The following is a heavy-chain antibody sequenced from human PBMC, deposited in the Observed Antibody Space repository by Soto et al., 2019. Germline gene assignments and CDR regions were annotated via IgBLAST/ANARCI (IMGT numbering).Heavy chain of an antibody. J-gene: IGHJ3*02. CDR1: RDRCVGYW. CDR2: IFPGDSDT. Sequence: LRVSWRGARDRCVGYWGGRVRKMQGKGLETMGIIFPGDSDTRYSPSFHGQVTISVDKSIRTAYLQWDSLEASDTAVYYCARPDSPVQAAFQISGQATVLTLS. D-gene: IGHD1-1*01. V-gene: IGHV5-51*01. CDR3: ARPDSPVQAAFQI.